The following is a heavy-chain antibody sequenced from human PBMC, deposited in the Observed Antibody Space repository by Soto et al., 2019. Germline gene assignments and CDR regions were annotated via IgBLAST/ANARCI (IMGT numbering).Heavy chain of an antibody. CDR1: GYTLTELS. CDR3: AMLTGGGWYYFYFDY. V-gene: IGHV1-24*01. CDR2: FDPEDGET. Sequence: GASVKVSCKVSGYTLTELSMHWVRQAPGKGPEWMGGFDPEDGETIYAQKFQGRVTMTEDTSTDTAYMELSSLRSEDTAVYYCAMLTGGGWYYFYFDYWGQGTLVTVSS. J-gene: IGHJ4*02. D-gene: IGHD6-19*01.